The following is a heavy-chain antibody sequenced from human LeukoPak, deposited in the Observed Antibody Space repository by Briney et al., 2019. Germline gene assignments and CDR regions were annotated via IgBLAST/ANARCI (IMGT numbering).Heavy chain of an antibody. Sequence: GGSLRLSCAASGFAFSGSATHWVRQASGNGLEWVGRIRSKADSYATAYAASVKGRFTISRDDSKNTAYLQMNSLKTEDTAVYYCARHVYDSGGFYSGMDVWGQGTTVTVSS. CDR1: GFAFSGSA. J-gene: IGHJ6*02. CDR3: ARHVYDSGGFYSGMDV. CDR2: IRSKADSYAT. V-gene: IGHV3-73*01. D-gene: IGHD3-22*01.